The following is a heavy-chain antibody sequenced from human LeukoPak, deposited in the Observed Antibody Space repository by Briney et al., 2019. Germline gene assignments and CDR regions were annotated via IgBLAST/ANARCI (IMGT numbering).Heavy chain of an antibody. CDR2: VYPSAGTS. CDR1: GYIFTSYY. Sequence: ASVKVSCKXSGYIFTSYYMHWVRQAPGQGLEWLGVVYPSAGTSDPAQRFRARITSSDGTSTSTAYMELRSLKSEDTAIYFCVREYHGGYFDFWGQGTLVTVSS. V-gene: IGHV1-46*03. CDR3: VREYHGGYFDF. D-gene: IGHD3-16*01. J-gene: IGHJ4*02.